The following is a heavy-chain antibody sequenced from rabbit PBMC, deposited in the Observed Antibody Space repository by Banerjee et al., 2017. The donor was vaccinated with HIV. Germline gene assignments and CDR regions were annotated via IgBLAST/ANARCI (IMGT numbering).Heavy chain of an antibody. Sequence: LVKPEGSLTLTCTASGFSFSSSYWICWVRQAPGKGLEWIACIYAGSSGRTYYASWAKGRFTISKTSSTTVTLQMTSLTAADTATYFCARDRDTSNGYVFNLWGPGTLVTVS. CDR3: ARDRDTSNGYVFNL. CDR1: GFSFSSSYW. V-gene: IGHV1S45*01. D-gene: IGHD6-1*01. J-gene: IGHJ4*01. CDR2: IYAGSSGRT.